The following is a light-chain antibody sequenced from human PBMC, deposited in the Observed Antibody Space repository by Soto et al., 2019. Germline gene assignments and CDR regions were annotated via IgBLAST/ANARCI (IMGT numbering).Light chain of an antibody. CDR3: QQSHSTPIT. Sequence: DIQLTQSPSSLSASVGDRVTSTCRTSQDISNYLAWYQQKPGKVPKLLIYAASTLQSGVPSRFTGSGSGTDFTLTISSLQPEDFATYYCQQSHSTPITFGGGAKVDIK. CDR2: AAS. J-gene: IGKJ4*01. CDR1: QDISNY. V-gene: IGKV1-27*01.